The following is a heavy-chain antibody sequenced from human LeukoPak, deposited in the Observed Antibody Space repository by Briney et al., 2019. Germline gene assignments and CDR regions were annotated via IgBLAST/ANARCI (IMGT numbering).Heavy chain of an antibody. J-gene: IGHJ4*02. V-gene: IGHV5-51*01. CDR1: EHSFITYW. CDR2: IYPADSET. Sequence: GESLQISCKGSEHSFITYWIAWVRQMPGKGLEWMGIIYPADSETRYSPSFQGQVTISADKSISTAYLQWSSLKASDTAIYYCAGQSGDLLRFDYWGQGTLVTVSS. D-gene: IGHD1-26*01. CDR3: AGQSGDLLRFDY.